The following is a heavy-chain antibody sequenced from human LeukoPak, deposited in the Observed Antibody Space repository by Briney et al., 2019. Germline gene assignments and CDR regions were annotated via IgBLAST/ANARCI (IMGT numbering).Heavy chain of an antibody. J-gene: IGHJ4*02. V-gene: IGHV4-4*07. Sequence: SETLSLTCTVSGGSISSCYWSWIRQPAGKGLEWIGRIYTSGSTNYNPSLKSRVTISVDKSKNQFSLKLSSVTAADTAVYYCARDQGYYDSPFDYWGQGTLVTVSS. CDR2: IYTSGST. CDR1: GGSISSCY. D-gene: IGHD3-22*01. CDR3: ARDQGYYDSPFDY.